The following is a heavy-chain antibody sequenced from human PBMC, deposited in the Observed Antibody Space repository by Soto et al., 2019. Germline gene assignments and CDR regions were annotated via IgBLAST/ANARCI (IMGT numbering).Heavy chain of an antibody. V-gene: IGHV3-11*01. CDR1: GFTFSDYS. CDR3: ARVFCISTSCYDWYYYCGMDV. Sequence: QVQLVESGGGLVKPGGSLRLSCAASGFTFSDYSMTWIRQAPGKGLEWVSYISRSGSTRYNADSVKGRFTISRDNAKNSLYLQMNSLRAEDTAVYYCARVFCISTSCYDWYYYCGMDVWGQGTTVTVSS. CDR2: ISRSGSTR. D-gene: IGHD2-2*01. J-gene: IGHJ6*02.